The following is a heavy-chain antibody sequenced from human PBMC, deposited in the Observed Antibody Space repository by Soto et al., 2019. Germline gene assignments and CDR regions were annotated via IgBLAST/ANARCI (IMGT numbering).Heavy chain of an antibody. D-gene: IGHD2-2*01. J-gene: IGHJ4*02. CDR2: LYSGGKS. CDR3: SKTNVVPAFVGFEY. CDR1: GFNFDNSY. V-gene: IGHV3-53*01. Sequence: GGSLRLSCAASGFNFDNSYMSWVRQAPGKGLEWVAILYSGGKSYYAESVRGRFTISRDISKNTLDLQMNRLTADDTAVYYCSKTNVVPAFVGFEYWGQGTLVTVSS.